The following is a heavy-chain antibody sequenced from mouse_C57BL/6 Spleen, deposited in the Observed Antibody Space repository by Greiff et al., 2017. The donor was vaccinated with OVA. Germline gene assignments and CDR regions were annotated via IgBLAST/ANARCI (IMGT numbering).Heavy chain of an antibody. J-gene: IGHJ4*01. CDR1: GFSLTSYA. V-gene: IGHV2-9-1*01. Sequence: VKLMESGPGLVAPSQSLSITCTVSGFSLTSYAISWVRQPPGKGLEWLGVIWTGGGTNYNSALKSRLSISKDNSKSQVFLKMNSLQTDDTARYYCARSIYYDYLYAMDYWGQGTSVTVSS. D-gene: IGHD2-4*01. CDR2: IWTGGGT. CDR3: ARSIYYDYLYAMDY.